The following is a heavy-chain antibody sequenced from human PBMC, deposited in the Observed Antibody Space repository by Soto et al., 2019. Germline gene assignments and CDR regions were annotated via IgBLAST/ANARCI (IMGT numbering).Heavy chain of an antibody. CDR2: INHSGRT. Sequence: PSETLSLTCAVYGGSISGHYWNWIRQPPGKGLEWIGEINHSGRTNYNPSLKSRVTISVDTSKNQFSLNLGSVTAADTAVYFCARGNIAAALVYWGQGILVTVSS. J-gene: IGHJ4*02. V-gene: IGHV4-34*01. D-gene: IGHD6-13*01. CDR1: GGSISGHY. CDR3: ARGNIAAALVY.